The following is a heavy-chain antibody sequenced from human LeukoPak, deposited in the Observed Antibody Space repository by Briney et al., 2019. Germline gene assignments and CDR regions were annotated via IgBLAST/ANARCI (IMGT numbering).Heavy chain of an antibody. Sequence: ASVKVSCKASGYTFTGYYMHWVRQAPGQGLEWMGWINPNSGGTNYAQKFQGRVTMTRDTSISTACMELSRLRSDDTAVYYCARVDSSGYYYDYWGQGTLVTVSS. J-gene: IGHJ4*02. CDR3: ARVDSSGYYYDY. CDR2: INPNSGGT. D-gene: IGHD3-22*01. CDR1: GYTFTGYY. V-gene: IGHV1-2*02.